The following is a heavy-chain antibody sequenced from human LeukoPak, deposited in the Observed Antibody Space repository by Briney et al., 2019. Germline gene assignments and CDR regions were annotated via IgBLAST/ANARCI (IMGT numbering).Heavy chain of an antibody. CDR2: INHSGST. D-gene: IGHD2-21*02. Sequence: SETLSLTCAVYGGSFSGYDWSWIRQPPGKGLEWIGEINHSGSTNYNPSLKSRVTISVDTSKNQFSLKLSSLTAADTAVYYCARGSGATEFDPWGQGTLVTVSS. CDR1: GGSFSGYD. CDR3: ARGSGATEFDP. V-gene: IGHV4-34*01. J-gene: IGHJ5*02.